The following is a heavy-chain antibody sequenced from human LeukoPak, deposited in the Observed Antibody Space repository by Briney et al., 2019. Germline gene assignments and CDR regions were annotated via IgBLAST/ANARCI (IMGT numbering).Heavy chain of an antibody. CDR1: GFTFSTYS. D-gene: IGHD6-19*01. Sequence: GGSLRLSCTASGFTFSTYSMNWVRQAPGRGLEWVSYISGSSSSSDGGAKQYADSVKGRFTISRDNDKNSLYLQMNSLRAEDTAVYYCGKDLLSGSSAWYLTPFDYWGQGTLVTASS. CDR3: GKDLLSGSSAWYLTPFDY. CDR2: ISGSSSSSDGGAK. V-gene: IGHV3-48*01. J-gene: IGHJ4*02.